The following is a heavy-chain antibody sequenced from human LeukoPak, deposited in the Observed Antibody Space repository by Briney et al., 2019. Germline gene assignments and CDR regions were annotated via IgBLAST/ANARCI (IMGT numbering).Heavy chain of an antibody. V-gene: IGHV3-48*04. D-gene: IGHD5-12*01. CDR2: ISSRGSTI. CDR1: GFTFSIYG. J-gene: IGHJ4*02. CDR3: ARLVAMIFYFDY. Sequence: GGSLRLSCAASGFTFSIYGMHWVRQAPGKGLEWVSYISSRGSTIYYADSVKGRFTISRDNAKNSLYLQMNSLRAEDTAVYYCARLVAMIFYFDYWGQGTLVTVSS.